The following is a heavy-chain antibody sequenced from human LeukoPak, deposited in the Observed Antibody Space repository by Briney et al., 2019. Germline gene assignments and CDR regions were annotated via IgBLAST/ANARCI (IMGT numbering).Heavy chain of an antibody. Sequence: TGGSLRLSCAASGLTFSSYGMQWVRQAPGKGLEWVAVISFDGSNKHYADSVRGRFTISRDNSKDTLYLQMNSLKTEDTAVYHGASGLGSGSYSEGRQTDAFDIWGQGTMVTVSS. CDR1: GLTFSSYG. V-gene: IGHV3-30*03. J-gene: IGHJ3*02. CDR3: ASGLGSGSYSEGRQTDAFDI. CDR2: ISFDGSNK. D-gene: IGHD3-10*02.